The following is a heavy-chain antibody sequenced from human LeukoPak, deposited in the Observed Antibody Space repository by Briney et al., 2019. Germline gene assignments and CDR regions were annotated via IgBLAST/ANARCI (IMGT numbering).Heavy chain of an antibody. D-gene: IGHD5-12*01. J-gene: IGHJ4*02. CDR1: GFTLSSYW. V-gene: IGHV3-7*03. CDR3: AREWLSRDYFDY. Sequence: GGSLRLSCAASGFTLSSYWMSWVRQAPGTGQEWVANIKQDGSEKYYVDSVKGRFTISRDNAKNSLYLQMNSLRAEDTAVYYCAREWLSRDYFDYWGQGTLVTVSS. CDR2: IKQDGSEK.